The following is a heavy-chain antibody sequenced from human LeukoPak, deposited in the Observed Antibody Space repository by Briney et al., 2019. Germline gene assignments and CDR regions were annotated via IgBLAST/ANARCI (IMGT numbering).Heavy chain of an antibody. V-gene: IGHV3-15*01. CDR2: IKSKTDGGAT. J-gene: IGHJ3*02. Sequence: GGSLRLSCAASGFISTNAWMSWVRQAPGKGMEWVGRIKSKTDGGATDFAAPVKGRFTISRDDSKNTLYLQMNSLKIEDTAVYYCTTEYRDSSGWYGAFDIWGQGTMVTVSS. CDR1: GFISTNAW. CDR3: TTEYRDSSGWYGAFDI. D-gene: IGHD6-19*01.